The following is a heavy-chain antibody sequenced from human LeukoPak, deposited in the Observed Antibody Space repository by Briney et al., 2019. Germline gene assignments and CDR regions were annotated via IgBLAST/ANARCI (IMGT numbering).Heavy chain of an antibody. CDR1: GGSISSSSYY. V-gene: IGHV4-39*07. D-gene: IGHD5-18*01. J-gene: IGHJ4*02. CDR3: ARGGYSYGYGTNGRGNYYFDY. Sequence: SETLSLTCTVSGGSISSSSYYWGWIRQPPGKGLEWIGSIHYSGSTNYNPSLKSRVTISVDTSKNQFSLKLSSVTAADTAVYYCARGGYSYGYGTNGRGNYYFDYWGQGTLVTVSS. CDR2: IHYSGST.